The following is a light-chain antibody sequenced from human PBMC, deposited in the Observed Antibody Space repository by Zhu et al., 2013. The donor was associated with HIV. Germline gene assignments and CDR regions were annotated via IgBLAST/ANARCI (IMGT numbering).Light chain of an antibody. J-gene: IGLJ1*01. Sequence: QSALTQPASVSGSPGQSITISCTGSSNDVGGYNYVSWYQQHPGKAPKLMLYEGSKRPSGVSNRFSGSKSGNTASLTISGLQAEDEADYYCSSYTTSSTYVFGTGTTVTVL. CDR3: SSYTTSSTYV. V-gene: IGLV2-14*01. CDR2: EGS. CDR1: SNDVGGYNY.